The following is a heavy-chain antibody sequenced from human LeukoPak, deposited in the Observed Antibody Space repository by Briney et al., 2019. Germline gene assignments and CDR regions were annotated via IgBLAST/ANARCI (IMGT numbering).Heavy chain of an antibody. Sequence: SVKVSCKASGGTFSSYTISWVRQAPGQGLEWMGRIIPILGIANYAQKFQGRVTITADKSTSTAYMELSSLRSEDTAVYYCAGKGGGIAVAGTKAFDIWGQGTMVTVSS. CDR2: IIPILGIA. CDR3: AGKGGGIAVAGTKAFDI. V-gene: IGHV1-69*02. CDR1: GGTFSSYT. D-gene: IGHD6-19*01. J-gene: IGHJ3*02.